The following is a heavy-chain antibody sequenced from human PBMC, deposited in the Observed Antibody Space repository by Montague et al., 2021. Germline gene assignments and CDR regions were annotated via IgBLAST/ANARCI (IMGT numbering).Heavy chain of an antibody. Sequence: SETLSLTCGVYGGSLSEYYWTWIRQSPEKGLEWIGEVRQIGSTNYNPSLKSRVTMSVDKSKNQFSLKLRSVTAADTAVYYCASDRGPFDYWGQGTVVTVSS. CDR2: VRQIGST. CDR1: GGSLSEYY. V-gene: IGHV4-34*01. CDR3: ASDRGPFDY. D-gene: IGHD3-10*01. J-gene: IGHJ4*02.